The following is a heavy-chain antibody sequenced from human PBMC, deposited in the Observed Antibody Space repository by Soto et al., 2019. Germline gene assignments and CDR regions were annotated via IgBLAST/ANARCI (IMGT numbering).Heavy chain of an antibody. V-gene: IGHV4-30-4*01. CDR2: IYYSGST. Sequence: PSETLSLTCTVSGGSISSGDYYWSWIRQPPGKGLEWIGYIYYSGSTYYNPSLKSRVTISVDTSKNQFSLKLSSVTAADTAVYYCARGASFLEWQIGRYNWFDPWGQGTLVTVSS. CDR1: GGSISSGDYY. J-gene: IGHJ5*02. CDR3: ARGASFLEWQIGRYNWFDP. D-gene: IGHD3-3*01.